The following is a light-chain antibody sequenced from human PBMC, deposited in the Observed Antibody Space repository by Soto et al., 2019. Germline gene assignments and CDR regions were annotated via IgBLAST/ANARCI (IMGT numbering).Light chain of an antibody. CDR3: QQSFSSPFA. V-gene: IGKV1-39*01. J-gene: IGKJ3*01. Sequence: DIQMTQSPSSLSASVGDRVTITCRASQRISSYLNWYQQKPGKAPKLLVYGGSNLQTGAPSRFSGSGYGTDFTLTISSLHSEDFATYYCQQSFSSPFAFGPGTKVDIK. CDR1: QRISSY. CDR2: GGS.